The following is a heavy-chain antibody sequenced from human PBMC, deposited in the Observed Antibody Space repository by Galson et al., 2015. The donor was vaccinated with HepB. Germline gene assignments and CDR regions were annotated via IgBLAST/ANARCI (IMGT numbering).Heavy chain of an antibody. CDR1: GFTFSSYA. J-gene: IGHJ3*02. V-gene: IGHV3-64D*06. CDR2: ISSNGGST. Sequence: SLRLSCAASGFTFSSYAMHWVRQAPGKGLEYVSAISSNGGSTYYADSVKGRFTISRDNSKNTLYLQMSSLRAEDTAVYYCVREEYSSSWSDDAFDIWGQGTMVTVSS. CDR3: VREEYSSSWSDDAFDI. D-gene: IGHD6-13*01.